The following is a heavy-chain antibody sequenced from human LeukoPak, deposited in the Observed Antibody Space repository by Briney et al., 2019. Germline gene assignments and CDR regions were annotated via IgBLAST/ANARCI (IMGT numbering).Heavy chain of an antibody. V-gene: IGHV1-24*01. CDR2: FDPEDGET. D-gene: IGHD1-20*01. CDR1: GYTLTELS. Sequence: ASXXVSCKVSGYTLTELSMHWVRQARGKGLEWMGGFDPEDGETIYAQKFQGRVTMTEEKSTDKAYMELSSLRSEDTAVYYCATVVYNWNHNWFDPWGQGTLVTVSS. J-gene: IGHJ5*02. CDR3: ATVVYNWNHNWFDP.